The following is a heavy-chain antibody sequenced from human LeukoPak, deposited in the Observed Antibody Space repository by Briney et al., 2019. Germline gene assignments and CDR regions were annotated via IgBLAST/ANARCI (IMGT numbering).Heavy chain of an antibody. CDR1: GFTFKTFA. Sequence: GGSLRLSCAASGFTFKTFAMSWVRQAPGKGLEWVSTISASGGRTYYGDPVKGRFTISRDNSKNSLFLQMNSLRAEDTAVYYCAKRGNTGTYSETFDYWGQGTLVTVSS. CDR2: ISASGGRT. V-gene: IGHV3-23*01. J-gene: IGHJ4*02. D-gene: IGHD1-1*01. CDR3: AKRGNTGTYSETFDY.